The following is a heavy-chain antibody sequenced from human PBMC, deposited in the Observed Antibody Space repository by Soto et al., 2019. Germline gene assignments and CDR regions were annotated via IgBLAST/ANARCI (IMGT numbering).Heavy chain of an antibody. Sequence: PSETLSLTCTVSGGSMRRSSYYWGWIRQTPGTGLEWIASISYSGVPYYRHSLKGRVAISLDRSQNQFSLRLHSMTAADTAPYYCATYSYLLDTSGYHAVWGQGXQVTVPS. CDR2: ISYSGVP. V-gene: IGHV4-39*01. CDR3: ATYSYLLDTSGYHAV. CDR1: GGSMRRSSYY. J-gene: IGHJ4*02. D-gene: IGHD3-22*01.